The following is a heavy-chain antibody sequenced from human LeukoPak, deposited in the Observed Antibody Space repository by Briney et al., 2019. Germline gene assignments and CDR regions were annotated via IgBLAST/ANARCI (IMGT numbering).Heavy chain of an antibody. Sequence: SVKVSCKASGGTFSSYTISWVRQAPGQGLEWMGRIIPILGIANYAQKFQGRVTITADKSTSTAYMELSSLRSKDTAVYYCARGVSSYYDSSGYRPLDYWGQGTLVTVSS. CDR3: ARGVSSYYDSSGYRPLDY. CDR1: GGTFSSYT. D-gene: IGHD3-22*01. CDR2: IIPILGIA. V-gene: IGHV1-69*02. J-gene: IGHJ4*02.